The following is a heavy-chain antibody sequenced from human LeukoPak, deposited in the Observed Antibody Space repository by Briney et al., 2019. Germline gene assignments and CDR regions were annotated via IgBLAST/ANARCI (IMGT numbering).Heavy chain of an antibody. D-gene: IGHD6-19*01. Sequence: PGGSLRLSCAASGFTFSSYEMNWVRQAPGKGLDGVSYISSSGSTIYYADSVKGRFTISRDNAKSSLYLQMNSLRAEDTAVYYCASLRQWLEGGDYWGQGTLVTVSS. CDR2: ISSSGSTI. J-gene: IGHJ4*02. CDR3: ASLRQWLEGGDY. CDR1: GFTFSSYE. V-gene: IGHV3-48*03.